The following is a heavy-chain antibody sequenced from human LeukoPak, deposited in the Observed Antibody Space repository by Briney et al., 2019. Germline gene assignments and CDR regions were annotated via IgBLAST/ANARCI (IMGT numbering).Heavy chain of an antibody. CDR1: GFTFSSYW. D-gene: IGHD3-22*01. CDR2: INSDGSST. V-gene: IGHV3-74*01. CDR3: ASVEFDSYDSIIF. Sequence: GGSLRLSCDHSGFTFSSYWMHWGSQAPGQGLVWVSRINSDGSSTSYADSVKGRFTISRDNAKKTLYLQMNSLRAEDTAVYYCASVEFDSYDSIIFGGQGTLVTVSS. J-gene: IGHJ4*02.